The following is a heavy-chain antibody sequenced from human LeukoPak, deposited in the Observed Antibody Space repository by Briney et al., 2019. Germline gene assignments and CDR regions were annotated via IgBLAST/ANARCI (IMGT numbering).Heavy chain of an antibody. J-gene: IGHJ3*02. CDR2: IYYSGST. CDR1: GGSTSSYY. CDR3: ARTEERDGAFDI. D-gene: IGHD1-1*01. Sequence: SETLSLTCTVSGGSTSSYYWSWIRQPPGKGLEWIGYIYYSGSTNYNPSLKSRVTISVDTSKNQFSLKLSSVTAADTAVYYCARTEERDGAFDIWGQGTMVTVSS. V-gene: IGHV4-59*08.